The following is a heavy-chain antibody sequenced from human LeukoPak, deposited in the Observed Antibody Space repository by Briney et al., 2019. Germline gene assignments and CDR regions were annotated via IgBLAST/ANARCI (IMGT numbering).Heavy chain of an antibody. CDR2: ISYDGRNK. V-gene: IGHV3-30*01. CDR1: GFTFSSYA. D-gene: IGHD3-16*01. CDR3: ASIMIATLAFDI. Sequence: GWSQRLYCAAPGFTFSSYAMHWVRQAPRKGLEWVAVISYDGRNKYYADSVKGRFTISRDNSNNTQYLQMNSLRAEDTAVYYCASIMIATLAFDIWGQGTMVTVSS. J-gene: IGHJ3*02.